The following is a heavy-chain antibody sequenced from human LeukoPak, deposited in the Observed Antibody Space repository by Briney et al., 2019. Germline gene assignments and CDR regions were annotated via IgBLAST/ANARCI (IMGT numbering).Heavy chain of an antibody. V-gene: IGHV3-20*04. CDR3: ARDKHYYDSSNYV. J-gene: IGHJ4*02. D-gene: IGHD3-22*01. Sequence: GGSLRLSCAASGFAFNDYGMSWVRQGPGKGLEWVSGINWNGGTTGYADSVRGRFTISRDNAKNSLYLQMNSLRAEDTALYYCARDKHYYDSSNYVWGQGTLVTVSS. CDR1: GFAFNDYG. CDR2: INWNGGTT.